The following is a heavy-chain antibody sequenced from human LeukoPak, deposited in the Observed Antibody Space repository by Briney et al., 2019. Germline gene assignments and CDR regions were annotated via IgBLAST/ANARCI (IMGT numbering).Heavy chain of an antibody. CDR1: GFTFSSYA. V-gene: IGHV3-30-3*02. J-gene: IGHJ4*02. CDR3: AKSGDQVTVTKLDY. D-gene: IGHD4-17*01. CDR2: IPYDGANK. Sequence: GGSLRLSCAASGFTFSSYAIHWVRQAPGKGLEWVAVIPYDGANKYYADSVKGRFTISRDNSKNTVYLEMNSLRAEDTALFYCAKSGDQVTVTKLDYWGQGTLVTVSS.